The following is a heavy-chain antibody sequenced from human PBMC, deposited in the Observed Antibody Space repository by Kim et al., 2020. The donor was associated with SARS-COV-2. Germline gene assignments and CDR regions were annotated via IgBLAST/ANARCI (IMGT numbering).Heavy chain of an antibody. CDR1: GFTFSSYA. Sequence: GGSLRLSCAASGFTFSSYAMSWVRQAPGKVLEWVSAISGIGGSTYYADSVKGRFTISRDNSKNTLYLQINSLRAEDTAVYYCAKDSYYYGSGSYNWFDPWGQGTLVTVSS. J-gene: IGHJ5*02. CDR3: AKDSYYYGSGSYNWFDP. V-gene: IGHV3-23*01. CDR2: ISGIGGST. D-gene: IGHD3-10*01.